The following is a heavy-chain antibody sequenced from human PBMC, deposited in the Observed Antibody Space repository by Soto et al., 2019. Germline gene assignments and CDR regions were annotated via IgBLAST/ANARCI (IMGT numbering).Heavy chain of an antibody. CDR1: GFTLSLYA. V-gene: IGHV3-23*01. CDR2: IRGSGGST. D-gene: IGHD6-19*01. CDR3: ATGSGSGYFDY. J-gene: IGHJ4*02. Sequence: PGGSLRLSCVASGFTLSLYAMSWVRQAPGKGPEWISAIRGSGGSTFYADSVKGRFTISRDDSKNTVYLQMNSLRAEDTALYYCATGSGSGYFDYWGQGTLVTVSS.